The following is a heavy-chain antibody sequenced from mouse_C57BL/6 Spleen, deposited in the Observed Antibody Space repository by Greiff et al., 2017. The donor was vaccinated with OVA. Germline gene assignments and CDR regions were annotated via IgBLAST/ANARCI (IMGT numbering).Heavy chain of an antibody. J-gene: IGHJ2*01. CDR2: IYPGDGDT. Sequence: QVQLQQSGAELVKPGASVKISCKASGYAFSSYWMNWVKQRPGKGLEWIGQIYPGDGDTTYNGKFKGKATLTADKSSSTAYMQLSSLTSEDSAVYFCARSPLTTGFDYWGQGTTLTVSS. CDR1: GYAFSSYW. CDR3: ARSPLTTGFDY. D-gene: IGHD1-1*01. V-gene: IGHV1-80*01.